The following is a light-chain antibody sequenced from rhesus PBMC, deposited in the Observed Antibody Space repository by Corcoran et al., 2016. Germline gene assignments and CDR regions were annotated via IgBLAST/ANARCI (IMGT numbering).Light chain of an antibody. Sequence: DIQMTQSPSPLSASVGDTVTITCRAGQNISSWLSWYQPKPGKAPKLLIFKASSFQRGVPSRVCGSGSGTDFTLTISSPQPEDFVNYYCLQYSSSPFTFGPGTKLDIK. CDR1: QNISSW. V-gene: IGKV1-22*01. J-gene: IGKJ3*01. CDR2: KAS. CDR3: LQYSSSPFT.